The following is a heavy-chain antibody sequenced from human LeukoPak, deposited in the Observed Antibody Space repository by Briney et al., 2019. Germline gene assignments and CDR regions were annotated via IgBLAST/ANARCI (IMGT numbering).Heavy chain of an antibody. J-gene: IGHJ4*02. D-gene: IGHD3-22*01. CDR3: ARDSQDSSGYYYVYYFDY. Sequence: SAKVSCKASGGTFSSYAISWVRQAPGQGLEWMGRIIPILGIANYAQKFQGRVTITADKSTSTAYMELSSLRSEDTAVYYCARDSQDSSGYYYVYYFDYWGQGTLVTVSS. CDR2: IIPILGIA. V-gene: IGHV1-69*04. CDR1: GGTFSSYA.